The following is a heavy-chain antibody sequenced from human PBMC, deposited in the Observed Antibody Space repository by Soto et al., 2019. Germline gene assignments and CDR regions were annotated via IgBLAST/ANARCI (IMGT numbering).Heavy chain of an antibody. CDR1: GFTFSGSA. J-gene: IGHJ6*02. D-gene: IGHD3-3*01. CDR2: IRSKANSYAT. V-gene: IGHV3-73*01. CDR3: TRLYDFSVDV. Sequence: PGGSLRLSCAASGFTFSGSAMHWVRQASGKGLEWVGRIRSKANSYATAYAASVKGRFTISRDDSKNTAYLQMNSLKTEDTAVYYCTRLYDFSVDVWGQGTTVTVSS.